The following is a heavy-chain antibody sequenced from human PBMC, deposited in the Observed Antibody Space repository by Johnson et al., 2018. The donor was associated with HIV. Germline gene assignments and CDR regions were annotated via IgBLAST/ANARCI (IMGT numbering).Heavy chain of an antibody. J-gene: IGHJ3*02. CDR2: IYSGGST. V-gene: IGHV3-66*01. CDR1: GFTFSSNY. D-gene: IGHD3-22*01. Sequence: VQLVESGGGVVQPGRSLRLSCAASGFTFSSNYMSWVRQAPGKGLEWVSVIYSGGSTYYADSVKGRFTISRDNAKNSLYVQMNNLRAEDTAFYYCASLTYYYDSSGYSPGAFDIWGQGTMVTVSS. CDR3: ASLTYYYDSSGYSPGAFDI.